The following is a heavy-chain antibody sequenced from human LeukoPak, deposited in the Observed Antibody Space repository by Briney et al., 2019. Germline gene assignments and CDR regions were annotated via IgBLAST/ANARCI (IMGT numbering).Heavy chain of an antibody. Sequence: GGSLRLSCAASGFTFSRYEMNWVRQAPGKGLEWVSYTSSSGSTIYYADSVKGRFTISRDNAKNSLYLQMNSLRAEDTAVYYCARVSRYYGSGSYNYWGQGTLVTVSS. CDR1: GFTFSRYE. CDR3: ARVSRYYGSGSYNY. J-gene: IGHJ4*02. V-gene: IGHV3-48*03. CDR2: TSSSGSTI. D-gene: IGHD3-10*01.